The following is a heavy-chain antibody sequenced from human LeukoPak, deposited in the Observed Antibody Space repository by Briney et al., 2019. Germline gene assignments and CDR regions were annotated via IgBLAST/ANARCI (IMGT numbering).Heavy chain of an antibody. D-gene: IGHD5-18*01. CDR2: VYNTGST. V-gene: IGHV4-59*01. CDR1: GGSISSYY. Sequence: PSETLSLTCTVSGGSISSYYWSWIRQPPGKGLEWIGYVYNTGSTNYNPSLKSRVTISRDTSKNQFSLKLSSVTAADTAVYYCARDFGYTYGYSLGYWGQGTLVTVSS. J-gene: IGHJ4*02. CDR3: ARDFGYTYGYSLGY.